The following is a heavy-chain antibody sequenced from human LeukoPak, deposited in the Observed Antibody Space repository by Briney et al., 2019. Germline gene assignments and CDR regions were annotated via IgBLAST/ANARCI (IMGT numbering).Heavy chain of an antibody. J-gene: IGHJ6*02. Sequence: ASETLSLTCTVSGGSISSYYWSWIRQPPGKGLEWIGYIYYSGSTNYNPSLKSRVTISVDTSKNQFSLKLSSVTAADTAVYYCARDLYSSGWYYYYGMDVWGQGTTVTVSS. CDR3: ARDLYSSGWYYYYGMDV. D-gene: IGHD6-19*01. V-gene: IGHV4-59*01. CDR1: GGSISSYY. CDR2: IYYSGST.